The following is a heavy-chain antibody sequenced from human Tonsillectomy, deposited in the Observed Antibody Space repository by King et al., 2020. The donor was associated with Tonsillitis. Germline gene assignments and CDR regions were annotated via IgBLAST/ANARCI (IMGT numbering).Heavy chain of an antibody. CDR3: VKERGGTAMVLASYYVDY. D-gene: IGHD5-18*01. J-gene: IGHJ4*02. CDR2: ISSNGGST. CDR1: GFTFSSYA. Sequence: VQLVESGGGLVQPGGSLRLSCSASGFTFSSYAMHWVRQAPGKGLEYVSAISSNGGSTYYADSVKGRFTISRDNSKNTLYLQMSSLRAEDTAVYYCVKERGGTAMVLASYYVDYWGQGTLVTVSS. V-gene: IGHV3-64D*06.